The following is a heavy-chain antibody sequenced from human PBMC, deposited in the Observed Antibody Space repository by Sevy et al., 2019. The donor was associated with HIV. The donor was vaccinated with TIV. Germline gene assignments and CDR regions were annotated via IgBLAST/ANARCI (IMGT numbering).Heavy chain of an antibody. D-gene: IGHD3-10*01. J-gene: IGHJ4*02. V-gene: IGHV4-39*01. CDR1: GGSISSSSYY. Sequence: SETLSLTCTVSGGSISSSSYYWGWIRQPPGKGLEWIGSIYYSGSTYYNPSLKSRVTLSVDTSKNQFSLKLSSVTAADTAVYYCAGHNSDGGFDYWGQGTLVTVSS. CDR2: IYYSGST. CDR3: AGHNSDGGFDY.